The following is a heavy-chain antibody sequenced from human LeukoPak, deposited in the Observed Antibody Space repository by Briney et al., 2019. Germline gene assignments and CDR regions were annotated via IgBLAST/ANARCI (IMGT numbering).Heavy chain of an antibody. CDR2: ISWNSGSI. V-gene: IGHV3-9*01. Sequence: PGRSLRLSCAASGFTFDDYAMHWVRHAPGKGLEWASGISWNSGSIGYADSVKGRFTISRDNAKNSLYLQMNSLRAEDTALYYCAKDMAHPFYDILTGLDYWGQGTLVTVSS. CDR1: GFTFDDYA. J-gene: IGHJ4*02. CDR3: AKDMAHPFYDILTGLDY. D-gene: IGHD3-9*01.